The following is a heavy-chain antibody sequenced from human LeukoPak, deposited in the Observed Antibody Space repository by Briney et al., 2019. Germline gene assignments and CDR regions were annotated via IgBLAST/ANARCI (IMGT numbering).Heavy chain of an antibody. CDR2: IHSSGST. CDR3: ARGYCSSTSCLGNWFDP. V-gene: IGHV4-59*01. J-gene: IGHJ5*02. D-gene: IGHD2-2*01. Sequence: SETLSLTCIVSGVSISSYSWGWVRQPPGKALELIAYIHSSGSTNYNPSLKSRVTVSVDTSKNQFSLKLSSVTAADTAVYYCARGYCSSTSCLGNWFDPWGQGTLVTVSS. CDR1: GVSISSYS.